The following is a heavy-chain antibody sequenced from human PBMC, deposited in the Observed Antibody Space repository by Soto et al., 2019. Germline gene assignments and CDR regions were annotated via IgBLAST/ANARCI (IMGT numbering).Heavy chain of an antibody. J-gene: IGHJ6*02. CDR2: IIPIPGTS. CDR3: AGSQCCSNSLEICSNYYYGMDF. D-gene: IGHD2-2*01. V-gene: IGHV1-69*01. Sequence: QVQLVPSGAAVKKPGSSVDFSCKASGVTFIRYAISWVLQAPGQALAWMGGIIPIPGTSNYAQKFQGRVTSPADESTRTAYMGLSSLRSEDTAGDYCAGSQCCSNSLEICSNYYYGMDFWGQGTTVNAPS. CDR1: GVTFIRYA.